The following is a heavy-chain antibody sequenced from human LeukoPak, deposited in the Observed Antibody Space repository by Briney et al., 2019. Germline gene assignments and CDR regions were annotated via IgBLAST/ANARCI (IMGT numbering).Heavy chain of an antibody. Sequence: GASVKVSCKASGGTFSSYAISWVRQAPGQGLEWMGRIIPILGIANYAQKFQGRVTITADKSTSTAYMELSSLRSEDTAVYYCARSPSYCTNGACSTYYFDYWGQGTLVTVSS. V-gene: IGHV1-69*04. CDR1: GGTFSSYA. D-gene: IGHD2-8*01. CDR2: IIPILGIA. J-gene: IGHJ4*02. CDR3: ARSPSYCTNGACSTYYFDY.